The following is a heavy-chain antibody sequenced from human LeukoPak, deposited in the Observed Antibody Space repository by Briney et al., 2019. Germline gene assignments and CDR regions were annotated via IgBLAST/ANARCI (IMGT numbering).Heavy chain of an antibody. D-gene: IGHD6-19*01. J-gene: IGHJ6*02. V-gene: IGHV1-2*02. Sequence: ASVKVSCKASGYTFTGYYMHWVRQAPGQGLEWMGWINPNSGGTNYAQKFQGRVTMTRDTSISTAYMELSRLRSDDTAVYYCSRDTIAVAGPHYYYYYGMDVWGQGTTVTVSS. CDR2: INPNSGGT. CDR3: SRDTIAVAGPHYYYYYGMDV. CDR1: GYTFTGYY.